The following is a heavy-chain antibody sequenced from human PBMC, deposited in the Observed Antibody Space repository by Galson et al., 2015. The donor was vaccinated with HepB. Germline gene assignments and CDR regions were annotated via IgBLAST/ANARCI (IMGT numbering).Heavy chain of an antibody. D-gene: IGHD6-13*01. V-gene: IGHV4-59*12. J-gene: IGHJ4*02. CDR1: GGSISRYC. Sequence: SETLSLTCTVSGGSISRYCWSWIRQPPGKGLEWIGCVYYSGITNYSPSLKSRVTISVDTSKNQFSLKLSSVTAADTAVYYCARGSYSSSWYFRGRWDYWGQGTLVTDSS. CDR2: VYYSGIT. CDR3: ARGSYSSSWYFRGRWDY.